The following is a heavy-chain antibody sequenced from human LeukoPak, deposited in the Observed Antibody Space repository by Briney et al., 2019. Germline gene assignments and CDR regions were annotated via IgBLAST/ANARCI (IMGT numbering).Heavy chain of an antibody. CDR1: GYTFTGYY. J-gene: IGHJ6*03. V-gene: IGHV1-2*02. CDR3: ARDGGSSSILFYYYMDV. Sequence: VASVKVSCKASGYTFTGYYMHWVRQAPGQGLEWMGWINPNSGGTNYAQKFQGRVTMTRDTSISTAYVELSRLRSDDTAVYYCARDGGSSSILFYYYMDVWGKGTTVTVSS. CDR2: INPNSGGT. D-gene: IGHD6-6*01.